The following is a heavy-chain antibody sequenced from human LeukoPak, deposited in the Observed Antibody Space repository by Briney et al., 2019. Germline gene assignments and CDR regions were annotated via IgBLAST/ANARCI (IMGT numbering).Heavy chain of an antibody. J-gene: IGHJ3*02. CDR2: ISGYNGNA. V-gene: IGHV1-18*01. Sequence: GASVKVSCKASGYTFTNYGLSWVRQAPGQGLEWMGWISGYNGNATYTQKLQGRVIMTTDTSTTTAYMDLRSLRSDDTAVYYCARVNDFWSGHDAFDIWGQGTMVTVSS. CDR1: GYTFTNYG. D-gene: IGHD3-3*01. CDR3: ARVNDFWSGHDAFDI.